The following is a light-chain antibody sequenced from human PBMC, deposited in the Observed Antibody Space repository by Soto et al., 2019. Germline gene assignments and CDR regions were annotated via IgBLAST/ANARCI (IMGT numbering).Light chain of an antibody. Sequence: EIVMTQSPATLSVSPGERATLSCRASQSVSRNLAWYQQKPGQAPRLLMYDASTRSTGVPASFSGSGSGTDFTLTISSLQSEDFAVYYCQQYNIWPFTFGPGTKLDIK. J-gene: IGKJ3*01. CDR3: QQYNIWPFT. CDR1: QSVSRN. V-gene: IGKV3-15*01. CDR2: DAS.